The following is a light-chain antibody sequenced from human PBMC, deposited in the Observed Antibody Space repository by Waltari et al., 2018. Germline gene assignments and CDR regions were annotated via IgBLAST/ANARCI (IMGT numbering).Light chain of an antibody. J-gene: IGKJ1*01. Sequence: DIVMTQSPLSLPVTPGEPASISCRPSQRLLHSNGYNYVDWYMQKPGQSPPLLIYLVSNRASGVPDSFSGSGSGTDFTLRISRVEAEDVGVYYCMQALQNPWTFGQGTKVEIK. V-gene: IGKV2-28*01. CDR3: MQALQNPWT. CDR2: LVS. CDR1: QRLLHSNGYNY.